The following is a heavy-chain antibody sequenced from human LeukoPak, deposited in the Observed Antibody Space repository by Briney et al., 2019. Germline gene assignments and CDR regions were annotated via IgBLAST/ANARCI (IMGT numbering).Heavy chain of an antibody. V-gene: IGHV3-23*01. CDR2: ISGSGGST. CDR1: GFTFSSYA. Sequence: GGSLRLSCAASGFTFSSYAMSWIRQAPGKGLEWVSAISGSGGSTYYADSVKGRFTISRDNSKNTLYLQMNSLRAEDTAVYYCAKPRLKSGYYLFDYWGQGTLVTVSS. CDR3: AKPRLKSGYYLFDY. D-gene: IGHD3-22*01. J-gene: IGHJ4*02.